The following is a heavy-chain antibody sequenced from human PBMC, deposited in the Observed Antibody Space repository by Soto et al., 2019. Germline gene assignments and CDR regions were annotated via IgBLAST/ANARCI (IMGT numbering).Heavy chain of an antibody. J-gene: IGHJ6*02. CDR1: GCTFSSYA. CDR3: ARDEDIVVVPAARTYYYYGMDV. D-gene: IGHD2-2*01. Sequence: ASVKVSCKASGCTFSSYAISWVRQAPGQGLEWMGGIIPIFGTANYAQKFQGRVTITADESTSTAYMELSSLRSEDTAVYYCARDEDIVVVPAARTYYYYGMDVWGQGTTVTVSS. CDR2: IIPIFGTA. V-gene: IGHV1-69*13.